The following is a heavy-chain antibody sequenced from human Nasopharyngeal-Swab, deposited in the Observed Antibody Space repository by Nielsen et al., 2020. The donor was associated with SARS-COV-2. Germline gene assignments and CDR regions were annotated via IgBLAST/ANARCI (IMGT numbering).Heavy chain of an antibody. CDR3: ARLIPPLQRAGYWFDP. J-gene: IGHJ5*02. CDR1: GYSFTSYW. V-gene: IGHV5-10-1*01. CDR2: IDPSDSYT. Sequence: KVSCKGSGYSFTSYWISWVRQMPGKGLEWMGRIDPSDSYTNYSPSFQGHVTISADKSISTAYLQWSSLKASDTAMYYCARLIPPLQRAGYWFDPWGQGTLVTVSS. D-gene: IGHD1-1*01.